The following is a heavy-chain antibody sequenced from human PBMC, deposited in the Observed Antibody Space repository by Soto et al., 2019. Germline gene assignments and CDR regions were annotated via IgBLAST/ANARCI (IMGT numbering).Heavy chain of an antibody. CDR2: INHSGST. J-gene: IGHJ5*02. D-gene: IGHD6-13*01. CDR1: GGSFSGYY. V-gene: IGHV4-34*01. Sequence: QVQLQQWGAGLLKPSETLSLTCDVYGGSFSGYYWTWIRQPPGKGLEWIGEINHSGSTLYNPSLNSRVTISVDTSNNQFSLRLTSVTAADTAVYYCARVKAAGWFDPWGQGTLVTVSS. CDR3: ARVKAAGWFDP.